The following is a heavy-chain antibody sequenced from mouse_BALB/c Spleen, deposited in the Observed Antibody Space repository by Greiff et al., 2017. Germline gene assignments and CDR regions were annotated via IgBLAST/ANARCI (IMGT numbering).Heavy chain of an antibody. CDR2: ISSGGSYT. V-gene: IGHV5-6-4*01. CDR1: GFTFSSYT. J-gene: IGHJ4*01. Sequence: EVKVVESGGGLVKPGGSLKLSCAASGFTFSSYTMSWVRQTPEKRLEWVATISSGGSYTYYPDSVKGRFTISRDNAKNTLYLQMSSLKSEDTAMYYCTREHYYYAMDYWGQGTSVTVSS. CDR3: TREHYYYAMDY.